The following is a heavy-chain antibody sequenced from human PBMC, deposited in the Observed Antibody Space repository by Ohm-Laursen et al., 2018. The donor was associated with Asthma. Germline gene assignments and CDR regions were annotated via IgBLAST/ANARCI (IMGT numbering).Heavy chain of an antibody. D-gene: IGHD3-10*01. J-gene: IGHJ4*02. CDR2: IWYDGSNK. V-gene: IGHV3-33*01. CDR1: GFTFSSYG. CDR3: ARDGYGSDAGGFDY. Sequence: RSLRLSCAASGFTFSSYGMHWVRQAPGKGLEWVAVIWYDGSNKYYADSVKGRFTISRDNSKNTLYLQMNSLRAEDTAVYYCARDGYGSDAGGFDYWGQGTLVTVSS.